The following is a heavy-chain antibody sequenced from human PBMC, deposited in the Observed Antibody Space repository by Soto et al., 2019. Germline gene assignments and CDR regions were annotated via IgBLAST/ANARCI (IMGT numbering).Heavy chain of an antibody. Sequence: QSQTLSLTCDISGDRVSSNSAAWNWIRQSPSRGLEWLGRTYYRTKWYNDYAVSVKIRITINPDTSKNQFSLQLNPVTPEDTAVYYCARDRGIAARVFDYWGQGTLVTVSS. CDR2: TYYRTKWYN. V-gene: IGHV6-1*01. CDR1: GDRVSSNSAA. J-gene: IGHJ4*02. CDR3: ARDRGIAARVFDY. D-gene: IGHD6-13*01.